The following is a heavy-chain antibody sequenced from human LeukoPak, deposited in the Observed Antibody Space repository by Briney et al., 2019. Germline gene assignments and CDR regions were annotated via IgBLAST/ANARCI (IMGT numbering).Heavy chain of an antibody. Sequence: SETLSLTCTVSGGSISSSSYYWGWLRQPPGKGLEWIGTIYYSGSTYYNPSLKSRVTISVDTSKNQFSLKLSSVTAADTAVYYCARLDSIHLITYWGQGTLVTVSS. V-gene: IGHV4-39*01. D-gene: IGHD3-16*01. J-gene: IGHJ4*02. CDR1: GGSISSSSYY. CDR3: ARLDSIHLITY. CDR2: IYYSGST.